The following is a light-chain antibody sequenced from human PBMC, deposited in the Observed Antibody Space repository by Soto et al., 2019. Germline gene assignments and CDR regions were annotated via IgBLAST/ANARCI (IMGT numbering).Light chain of an antibody. CDR1: QSISSNY. CDR3: QHYVTSSIT. J-gene: IGKJ5*01. V-gene: IGKV3-20*01. CDR2: GAS. Sequence: EIVLTQSPGTLSLSPGERATLSCRASQSISSNYLAWYQQKPGQAPRLLIYGASTRATGIPDRISGGGSGTDFTLTISRLGPEDFAVYYCQHYVTSSITFGQGTRLEIK.